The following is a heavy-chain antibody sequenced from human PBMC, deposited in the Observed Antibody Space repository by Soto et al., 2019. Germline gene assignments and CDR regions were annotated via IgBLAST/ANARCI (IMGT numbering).Heavy chain of an antibody. V-gene: IGHV1-69*13. J-gene: IGHJ5*02. D-gene: IGHD3-22*01. CDR2: IIPIFGTA. Sequence: GASVKVSCKASGGTFSSYAISWLRQAPGQGLEWMGGIIPIFGTANYAQKFQGRVTITADESTSTAYMELSSLRSEDTAVYYCARAQDYYDSSGYCSWGQGTLVTVSS. CDR1: GGTFSSYA. CDR3: ARAQDYYDSSGYCS.